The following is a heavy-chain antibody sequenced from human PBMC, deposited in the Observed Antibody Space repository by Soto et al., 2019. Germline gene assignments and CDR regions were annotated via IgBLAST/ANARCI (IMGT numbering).Heavy chain of an antibody. CDR2: ISYSGGFT. CDR1: GFTFNTYA. D-gene: IGHD7-27*01. V-gene: IGHV3-23*01. Sequence: EVQLLESGGGLVQPGGSLRLSCAASGFTFNTYAMSWVRQAPGRGLEWVTSISYSGGFTYYADSVRGRFTISRDNSRNTLDLQMNSLRAEDTAVYYCAKDLLMAPLGAFDIWGQGTMVTVSS. J-gene: IGHJ3*02. CDR3: AKDLLMAPLGAFDI.